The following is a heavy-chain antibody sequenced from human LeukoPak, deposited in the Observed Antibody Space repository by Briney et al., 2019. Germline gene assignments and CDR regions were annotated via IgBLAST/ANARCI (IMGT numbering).Heavy chain of an antibody. V-gene: IGHV4-61*02. D-gene: IGHD5-12*01. CDR2: IDSSGNT. CDR3: ARRRGYSGYDY. CDR1: GGSISSGSYF. Sequence: SETLSLTCTVSGGSISSGSYFWSWIRQSAGRGLEWIGRIDSSGNTNYNPSLKSRVTMSLDTSKNQFSLKLSSVTAADTAVYYCARRRGYSGYDYWGQGTLVTVSS. J-gene: IGHJ4*02.